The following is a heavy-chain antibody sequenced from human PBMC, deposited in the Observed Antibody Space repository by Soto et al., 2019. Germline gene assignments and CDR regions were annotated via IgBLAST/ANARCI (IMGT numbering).Heavy chain of an antibody. D-gene: IGHD2-15*01. Sequence: CRSQNRGKGRKWMERIIRILGIANYAQKFQGRVTITANKSTSTAYMELSSLRSEDTAVYYCASRSSYAEGGKHTCYQHGIDVCGKGTTVTVSS. CDR2: IIRILGIA. J-gene: IGHJ6*04. CDR3: ASRSSYAEGGKHTCYQHGIDV. V-gene: IGHV1-69*02.